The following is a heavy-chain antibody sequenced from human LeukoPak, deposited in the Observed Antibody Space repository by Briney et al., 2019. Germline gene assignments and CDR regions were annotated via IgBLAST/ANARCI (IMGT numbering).Heavy chain of an antibody. D-gene: IGHD6-6*01. CDR2: IYYNGIT. J-gene: IGHJ3*01. Sequence: PSETLSLTCTVSGGSISSSNYCWGWIRQPPGKGLEWIGSIYYNGITYYNPSLKSRVTISVDTSKSQFSLKLSAVTAPDRAVYFCARRGKLLRAGISSDFDVWGQGTMVIVSS. V-gene: IGHV4-39*01. CDR1: GGSISSSNYC. CDR3: ARRGKLLRAGISSDFDV.